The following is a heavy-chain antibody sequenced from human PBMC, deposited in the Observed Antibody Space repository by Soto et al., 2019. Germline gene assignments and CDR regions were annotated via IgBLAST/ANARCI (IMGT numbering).Heavy chain of an antibody. CDR2: IAYDGIDK. J-gene: IGHJ4*02. V-gene: IGHV3-30*18. CDR3: AKELREMAKIRPDD. D-gene: IGHD5-12*01. CDR1: GFTFSRFG. Sequence: QVQLVASGGGVVQPGRSLRLSCAASGFTFSRFGIHWVRQAPGKGLEWVAVIAYDGIDKNYAASVKGRFTISSENSKNMVYLQMNSLRAEDTAVYDCAKELREMAKIRPDDWGQGSLVTVSA.